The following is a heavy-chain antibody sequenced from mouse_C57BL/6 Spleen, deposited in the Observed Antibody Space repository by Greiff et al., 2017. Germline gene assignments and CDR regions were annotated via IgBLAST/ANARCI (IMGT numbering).Heavy chain of an antibody. J-gene: IGHJ2*01. Sequence: VQLQQSGPELVKPGASVKISCKASGYTFTDYYMNWVKQSHGKSLEWIGDINPNNGGTSYNQKFKGKATLTVDKSSSTAYMELRSLTSEDSAVYYCAIPQDYWGQGTTLTVSS. CDR2: INPNNGGT. V-gene: IGHV1-26*01. CDR1: GYTFTDYY. CDR3: AIPQDY.